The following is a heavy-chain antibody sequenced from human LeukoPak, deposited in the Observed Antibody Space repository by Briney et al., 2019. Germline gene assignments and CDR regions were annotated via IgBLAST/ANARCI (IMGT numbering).Heavy chain of an antibody. CDR1: GGSISSSSYY. CDR2: IYYSGST. J-gene: IGHJ6*02. Sequence: SETLSLTCTVSGGSISSSSYYWGWIRQPPGKGLEWIGSIYYSGSTYYNPSLKSRVTISVDTSKNQFSLKLSSVTAADTAVYYCASGLVYQLLSHSYYYRMDVWGQGTTVTVSS. D-gene: IGHD2-2*01. CDR3: ASGLVYQLLSHSYYYRMDV. V-gene: IGHV4-39*01.